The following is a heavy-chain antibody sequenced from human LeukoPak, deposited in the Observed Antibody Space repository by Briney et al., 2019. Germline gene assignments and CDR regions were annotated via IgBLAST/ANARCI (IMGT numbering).Heavy chain of an antibody. CDR1: GGSIGSYY. CDR2: IYYSGST. J-gene: IGHJ5*02. CDR3: ARARVPDIVVVTAAIGGFDP. Sequence: PSETLSLTCTVSGGSIGSYYWSWIRQPPGKGLEWIGYIYYSGSTNYNPSLKSRVTISVDTSKNQFSLKLSSVTAADTAVYYCARARVPDIVVVTAAIGGFDPWGQGTLVTVSS. D-gene: IGHD2-2*01. V-gene: IGHV4-59*01.